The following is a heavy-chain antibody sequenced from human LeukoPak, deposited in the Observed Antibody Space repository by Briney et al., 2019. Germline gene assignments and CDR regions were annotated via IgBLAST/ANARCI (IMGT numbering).Heavy chain of an antibody. D-gene: IGHD2-15*01. Sequence: GGSLRLSCAASGFTFSNAWMSWVRQAPGKGLEWVGRIKSKTDGGTTDYAAPVKGRFTISRDDSKNTLYLQMNSLKTEDTAVYYCTTLGYCSGGTCYGKGYWYFDLWGRGTLVTVSS. CDR1: GFTFSNAW. CDR2: IKSKTDGGTT. V-gene: IGHV3-15*01. J-gene: IGHJ2*01. CDR3: TTLGYCSGGTCYGKGYWYFDL.